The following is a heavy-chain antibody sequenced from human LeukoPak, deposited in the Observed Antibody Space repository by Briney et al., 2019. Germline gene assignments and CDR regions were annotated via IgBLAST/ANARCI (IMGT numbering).Heavy chain of an antibody. Sequence: SETLSLTCAVYGGSFSGYYWSWIRQPPGKGLEWIGEINHSGSTNYNPSLKSRVTISVDTSKNQFSLKLSSVTAADTAVYYCARGSNRAYCGGDCLKYFQHWGQGTLVTVSS. CDR2: INHSGST. D-gene: IGHD2-21*02. CDR1: GGSFSGYY. J-gene: IGHJ1*01. CDR3: ARGSNRAYCGGDCLKYFQH. V-gene: IGHV4-34*01.